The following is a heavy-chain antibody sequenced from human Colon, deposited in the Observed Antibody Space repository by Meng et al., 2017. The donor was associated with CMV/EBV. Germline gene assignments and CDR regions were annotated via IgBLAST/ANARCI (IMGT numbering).Heavy chain of an antibody. CDR3: ARGGSSRGGSKGLDY. CDR1: GFSLSTYW. Sequence: GESLKISCTASGFSLSTYWMHWVRQAPGEGLLWVSHIKGDGIFTTYTDSVKGRFTISRDIAKNTFYLQMNSLRSEDTAVYFCARGGSSRGGSKGLDYWGQGTRVTVSS. D-gene: IGHD3-10*01. CDR2: IKGDGIFT. J-gene: IGHJ4*02. V-gene: IGHV3-74*03.